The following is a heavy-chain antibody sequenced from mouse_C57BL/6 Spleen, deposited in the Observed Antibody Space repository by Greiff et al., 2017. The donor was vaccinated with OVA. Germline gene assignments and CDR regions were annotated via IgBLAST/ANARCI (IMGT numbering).Heavy chain of an antibody. CDR3: TISTLTGRGAMDY. V-gene: IGHV1-15*01. CDR1: GYTFTDYE. J-gene: IGHJ4*01. CDR2: IDPETGGT. Sequence: QVQLQQSGAELVRPGASVTLSCKASGYTFTDYEMHWVKQRPVHGLEWIGAIDPETGGTAYNQKFKGKAILTADKSSSTAYMELRSLTSEDSAVYYCTISTLTGRGAMDYWGQGTSVTVSS.